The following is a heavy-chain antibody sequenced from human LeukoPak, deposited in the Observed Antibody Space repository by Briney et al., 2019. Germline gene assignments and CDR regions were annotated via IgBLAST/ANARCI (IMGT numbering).Heavy chain of an antibody. V-gene: IGHV4-59*01. CDR3: ARDVAGSLDY. D-gene: IGHD1-26*01. Sequence: LETLSLTCTVSGGSISGYNWGWVRQRPGKGLEWIGYVSNSRSSNHNPSLKSRVTMSVDTSKNQFSLRLRYVTAADTAVYYCARDVAGSLDYWGQGTLVNV. CDR2: VSNSRSS. CDR1: GGSISGYN. J-gene: IGHJ4*02.